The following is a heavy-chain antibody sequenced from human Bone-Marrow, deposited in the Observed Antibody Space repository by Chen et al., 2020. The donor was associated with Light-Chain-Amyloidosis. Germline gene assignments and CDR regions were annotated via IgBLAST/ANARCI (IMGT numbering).Heavy chain of an antibody. Sequence: EVQLVESGGGLVQPGGSLRLSCAASGFNFNTYWMSWVRQAPGKGLDWVANIKQDGSEKYYVDSVKGRFTISRDNAKNSLYLQMNSLRADDTAIYYCARGAVGSTHFDHWGQGTQVTVSS. V-gene: IGHV3-7*01. CDR3: ARGAVGSTHFDH. CDR1: GFNFNTYW. CDR2: IKQDGSEK. J-gene: IGHJ4*02. D-gene: IGHD1-26*01.